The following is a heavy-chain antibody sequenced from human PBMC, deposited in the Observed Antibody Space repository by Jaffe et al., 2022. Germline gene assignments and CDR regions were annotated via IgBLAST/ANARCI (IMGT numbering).Heavy chain of an antibody. CDR1: GGSISSGSYY. V-gene: IGHV4-61*02. CDR2: IYTSGST. J-gene: IGHJ4*02. D-gene: IGHD3-10*01. Sequence: QVQLQESGPGLVKPSQTLSLTCTVSGGSISSGSYYWSWIRQPAGKGLEWIGRIYTSGSTNYNPSLKSRVTISVDTSKNQFSLKLSSVTAADTAVYYCARESYYGSGGDYWGQGTLVTVSS. CDR3: ARESYYGSGGDY.